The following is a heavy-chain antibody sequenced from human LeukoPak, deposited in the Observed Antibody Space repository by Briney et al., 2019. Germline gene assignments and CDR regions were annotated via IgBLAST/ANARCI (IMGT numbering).Heavy chain of an antibody. CDR3: ARRRQWLVSRFDY. CDR1: GGSFSGYY. V-gene: IGHV4-34*01. CDR2: INHSGST. D-gene: IGHD6-19*01. J-gene: IGHJ4*02. Sequence: SETLSLTCAVYGGSFSGYYWSWIRQPPGKGLEWIGEINHSGSTNYNPSLKSRVTISVDTSKNQFSLKLSSATAADTAVYYCARRRQWLVSRFDYWGQGTLVTVSS.